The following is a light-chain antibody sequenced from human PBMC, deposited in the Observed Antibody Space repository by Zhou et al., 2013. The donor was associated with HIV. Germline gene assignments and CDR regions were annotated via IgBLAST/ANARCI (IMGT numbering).Light chain of an antibody. CDR1: QGISTW. CDR3: QQYDNLPVT. Sequence: DIQMTQSPSSVSASVGDRVTITCRASQGISTWLAWYQQRPGKAPKLLISDASNLETGVPSRFSGSASGTDFTFTISSLQPEDIATYYCQQYDNLPVTFGGGTKVEI. J-gene: IGKJ4*01. CDR2: DAS. V-gene: IGKV1-33*01.